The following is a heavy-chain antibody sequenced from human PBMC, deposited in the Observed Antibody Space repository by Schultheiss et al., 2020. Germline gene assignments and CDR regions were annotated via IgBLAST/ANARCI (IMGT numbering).Heavy chain of an antibody. CDR3: AKDDYVWGSYRSAYYYYGMDV. CDR1: GFTFSSYW. V-gene: IGHV3-7*03. J-gene: IGHJ6*02. D-gene: IGHD3-16*02. Sequence: GESLKISCAASGFTFSSYWMHWVRQAPGKGLEWVANIKHDGSEKYYVDSVKGRFTVSRDNSKNTLYLQMNSLRAEDTAVYYCAKDDYVWGSYRSAYYYYGMDVWGQGNTVTVSS. CDR2: IKHDGSEK.